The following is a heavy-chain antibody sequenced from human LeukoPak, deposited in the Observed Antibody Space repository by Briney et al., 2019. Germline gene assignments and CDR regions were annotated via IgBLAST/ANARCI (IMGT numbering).Heavy chain of an antibody. Sequence: ASVKVSCKASGYTFTGYYMHWVRQAPGQGLEWMGWINPNSGGTNYAQKFQGRVTMTRDTSISTAYTELSRLRSDDTAVYYCARSSRRGVIEDWFDPWGQGTLVTVSS. CDR2: INPNSGGT. V-gene: IGHV1-2*02. J-gene: IGHJ5*02. CDR1: GYTFTGYY. D-gene: IGHD3-10*01. CDR3: ARSSRRGVIEDWFDP.